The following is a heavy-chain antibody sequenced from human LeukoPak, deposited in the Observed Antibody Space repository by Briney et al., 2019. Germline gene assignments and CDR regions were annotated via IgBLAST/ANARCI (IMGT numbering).Heavy chain of an antibody. CDR1: GFTFSIYW. CDR3: ARYCSGGSCFDY. J-gene: IGHJ4*02. Sequence: PGGSLRLSCAASGFTFSIYWMSWVREAPGKGLEWVANINQDGGEQYYVDSVKGRFTISRDNAKNSLYLQMTSMRAEDTAGYYCARYCSGGSCFDYWGQGTLVTVSS. CDR2: INQDGGEQ. D-gene: IGHD2-15*01. V-gene: IGHV3-7*03.